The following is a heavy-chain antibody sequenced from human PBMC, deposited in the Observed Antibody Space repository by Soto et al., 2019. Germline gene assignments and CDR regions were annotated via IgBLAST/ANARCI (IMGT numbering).Heavy chain of an antibody. CDR3: AKSISRRGYCSGGSCPKVGAFDI. Sequence: GGSLRLSCAASGFTFSSYSMNWVRQAPGKGLEWVSSISSSSSYIYYADSVKGRFTISRDNAKNSLYLQMNSLRAEDTAVYYCAKSISRRGYCSGGSCPKVGAFDIWGQGTMVTVSS. CDR2: ISSSSSYI. D-gene: IGHD2-15*01. CDR1: GFTFSSYS. J-gene: IGHJ3*02. V-gene: IGHV3-21*04.